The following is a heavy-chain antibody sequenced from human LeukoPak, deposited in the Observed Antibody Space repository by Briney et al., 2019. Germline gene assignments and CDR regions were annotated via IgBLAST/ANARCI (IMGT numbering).Heavy chain of an antibody. Sequence: GRSPRLSCAASGFTFSSYAMHWVRQAPGKGLEWVAVISYDGSNKYYADSVKGRFTISRDNSKNTLYLQMNSLRAEDTAVYYCAGETAGYSSSWYPSYGMDVWGQGTTVTVSS. CDR3: AGETAGYSSSWYPSYGMDV. V-gene: IGHV3-30*04. CDR1: GFTFSSYA. D-gene: IGHD6-13*01. J-gene: IGHJ6*02. CDR2: ISYDGSNK.